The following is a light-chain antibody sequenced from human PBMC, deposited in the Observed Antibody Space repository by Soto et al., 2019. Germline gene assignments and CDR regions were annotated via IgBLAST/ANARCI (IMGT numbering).Light chain of an antibody. Sequence: DIQMTQSPSTLSASVGDRVTITCRASQSIRNWLAWYQQKPKKAPKLLIYDVSSLESGVPSRFSGSGSGTDFTLTISSLQPEDFATYYCQQTYTTPEITFGQGTRLEIK. CDR1: QSIRNW. CDR3: QQTYTTPEIT. V-gene: IGKV1-5*01. CDR2: DVS. J-gene: IGKJ5*01.